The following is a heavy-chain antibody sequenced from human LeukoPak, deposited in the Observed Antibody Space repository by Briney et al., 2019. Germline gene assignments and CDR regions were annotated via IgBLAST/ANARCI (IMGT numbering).Heavy chain of an antibody. CDR1: GFTFSTYG. J-gene: IGHJ6*04. V-gene: IGHV3-74*01. D-gene: IGHD5-12*01. CDR3: ARDSADISV. CDR2: TNPDGSST. Sequence: PGGSLRLSCAASGFTFSTYGMHWVRQGPGKGLVWVSRTNPDGSSTSYADSVKGRFTISRDNAKNTVYLQMNSLRAEDTAVYYCARDSADISVWGKGTTVTVSS.